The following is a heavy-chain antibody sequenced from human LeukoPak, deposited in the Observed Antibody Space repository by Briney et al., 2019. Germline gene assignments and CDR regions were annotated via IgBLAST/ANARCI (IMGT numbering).Heavy chain of an antibody. J-gene: IGHJ3*02. D-gene: IGHD7-27*01. CDR2: ISYDGTNK. Sequence: WGSLTLSCAASGFTFSTYAMHWVCQAPGKGLEWVAFISYDGTNKYCADSVKGRFTISRDNSKNTLYLQMNSLRAEDTALYYCAREILTGYAFDIWGQGTIVSASS. CDR3: AREILTGYAFDI. V-gene: IGHV3-30-3*01. CDR1: GFTFSTYA.